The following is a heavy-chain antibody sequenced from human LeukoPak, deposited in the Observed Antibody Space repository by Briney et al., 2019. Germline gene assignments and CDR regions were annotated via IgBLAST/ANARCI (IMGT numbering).Heavy chain of an antibody. Sequence: PGGSLRLSCAASGFTFSSYAMSWVRQAPGKGLEWVSAISGSGGSTYYADSVKGRFTISRDNSKNTLYLQMNSLRAEDTAVYYCAREHSPGIRYFDWLSELGYYYGMDVWGQGTTVTVSS. V-gene: IGHV3-23*01. D-gene: IGHD3-9*01. CDR3: AREHSPGIRYFDWLSELGYYYGMDV. CDR1: GFTFSSYA. J-gene: IGHJ6*02. CDR2: ISGSGGST.